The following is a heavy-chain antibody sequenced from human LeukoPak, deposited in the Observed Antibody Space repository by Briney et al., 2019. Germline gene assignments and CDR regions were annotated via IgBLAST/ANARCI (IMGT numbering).Heavy chain of an antibody. CDR1: GLTISSYS. D-gene: IGHD3-10*01. CDR3: ARALWFGETFPAY. CDR2: ISSSSSTI. V-gene: IGHV3-48*01. J-gene: IGHJ4*02. Sequence: PGGSLRLSCAASGLTISSYSMNCVRQAPGKGLQWVSYISSSSSTIYYADSVKGRFTISRDDAKNSLYLQMNSLRAEDTAVYYCARALWFGETFPAYWGQGTLVTVSS.